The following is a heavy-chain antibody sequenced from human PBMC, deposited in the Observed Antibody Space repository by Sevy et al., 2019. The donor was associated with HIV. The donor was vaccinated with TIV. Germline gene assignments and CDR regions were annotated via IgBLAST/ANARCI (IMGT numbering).Heavy chain of an antibody. V-gene: IGHV3-48*03. CDR1: GFTFSSYE. J-gene: IGHJ6*02. Sequence: GGSLRLSCAASGFTFSSYEMNWVHQAPGKGLEWVSYISSSGSTIYYADSVKGRFTISRDNAKNSLYLQMNSLRAEDTAVYYCARGNVVVPADFYYYYGMDVWGQGTTVTVSS. CDR2: ISSSGSTI. D-gene: IGHD2-2*01. CDR3: ARGNVVVPADFYYYYGMDV.